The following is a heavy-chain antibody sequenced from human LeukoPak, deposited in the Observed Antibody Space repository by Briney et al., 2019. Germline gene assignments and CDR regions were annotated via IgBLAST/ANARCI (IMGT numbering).Heavy chain of an antibody. CDR3: ARGFIAVAGIYYFDY. V-gene: IGHV1-2*06. D-gene: IGHD6-19*01. Sequence: ASVKVSCKASGYTFTGYYMHWVRQAPGQGLEWMGRINPNSGGTNYAQKFQGRVTMTRDTSISTACMELSRLRSDDTAVYYCARGFIAVAGIYYFDYWGQGTLVTVSS. J-gene: IGHJ4*02. CDR2: INPNSGGT. CDR1: GYTFTGYY.